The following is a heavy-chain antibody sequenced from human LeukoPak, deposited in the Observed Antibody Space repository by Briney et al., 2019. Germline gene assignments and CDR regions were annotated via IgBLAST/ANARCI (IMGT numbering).Heavy chain of an antibody. Sequence: GGSLRLSCAASGFTFSNYAMHWVRQAPGKGLEWVTVTWYDGSNSQYADSVKGRFSISRDNSKNTLYLQMNSLTAEDTAVYYCAKDGQSYGNTTPDYWGQGTLVTVSS. J-gene: IGHJ4*02. D-gene: IGHD5-24*01. CDR1: GFTFSNYA. CDR2: TWYDGSNS. V-gene: IGHV3-33*06. CDR3: AKDGQSYGNTTPDY.